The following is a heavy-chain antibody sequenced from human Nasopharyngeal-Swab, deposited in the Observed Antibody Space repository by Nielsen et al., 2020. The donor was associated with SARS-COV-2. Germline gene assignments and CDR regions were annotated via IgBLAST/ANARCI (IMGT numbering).Heavy chain of an antibody. CDR1: GFTVSSNY. D-gene: IGHD2-15*01. Sequence: GGSLRLSCAASGFTVSSNYMSWVRQAPGKGLEWVSVIYSGGSTYYADSVKGRFTISRDNSKNTLYLQMNSLRAEDTAVYYCARHGGSGSYYMDVWGKGTTVTVSS. V-gene: IGHV3-66*02. CDR3: ARHGGSGSYYMDV. J-gene: IGHJ6*03. CDR2: IYSGGST.